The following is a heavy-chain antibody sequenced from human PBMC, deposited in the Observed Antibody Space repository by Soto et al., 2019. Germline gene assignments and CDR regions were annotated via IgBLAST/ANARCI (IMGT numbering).Heavy chain of an antibody. CDR1: GFTFSSYA. J-gene: IGHJ3*02. CDR3: ASARNLITMIVVVIADAFDI. V-gene: IGHV3-23*01. D-gene: IGHD3-22*01. CDR2: ISGSGGST. Sequence: EVQLLESGGGLVQPGGSLRLSCAASGFTFSSYAMSWVRQAPGKGLEWVSAISGSGGSTYYADSVKGRFTISRDNSKNTLYLQMNSLRAEDTAVYYCASARNLITMIVVVIADAFDIWGQGTMVTVSS.